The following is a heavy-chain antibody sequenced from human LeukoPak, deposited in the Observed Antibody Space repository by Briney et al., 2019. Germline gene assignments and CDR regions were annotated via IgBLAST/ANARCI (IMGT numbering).Heavy chain of an antibody. J-gene: IGHJ6*03. CDR3: ARSELGYNYYYMDV. Sequence: GGSLRLSCAASGFTFSSYVMHWVRQAPGKGLELVAIISYDGSNEYYADSVKGRFTISRDNAKKSLYLQMNSLRVEDAAVYYCARSELGYNYYYMDVWGKGTTVTISS. CDR2: ISYDGSNE. V-gene: IGHV3-30*04. D-gene: IGHD3-10*01. CDR1: GFTFSSYV.